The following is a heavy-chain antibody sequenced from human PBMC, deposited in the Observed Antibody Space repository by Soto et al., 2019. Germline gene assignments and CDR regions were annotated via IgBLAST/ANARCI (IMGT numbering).Heavy chain of an antibody. D-gene: IGHD3-16*01. CDR3: ARQWGGDY. CDR1: GGSIGSHY. Sequence: QVQLQESGPGLVKPSETLSLTCTVSGGSIGSHYWSWIRQPPGEGLEWIGRASYSGSPSYNPSLKSQVTISIDTSKNQFSLKLTSVTAADTAVYYCARQWGGDYWGQGILVTVSS. CDR2: ASYSGSP. J-gene: IGHJ4*02. V-gene: IGHV4-59*08.